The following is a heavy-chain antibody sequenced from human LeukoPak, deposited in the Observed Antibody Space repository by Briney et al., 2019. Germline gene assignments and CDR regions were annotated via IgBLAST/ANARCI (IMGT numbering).Heavy chain of an antibody. Sequence: ASVKVSCKASGYTFIDFYMHWVRQAPGQGLEWMGWINPNNGGTTYAQKFQGRVTMTRDTSISTAYMELGRLTSDDTAMYFCLRDLTYGGISSPDCWGQGSLVTVSS. D-gene: IGHD4/OR15-4a*01. CDR2: INPNNGGT. V-gene: IGHV1-2*02. CDR3: LRDLTYGGISSPDC. CDR1: GYTFIDFY. J-gene: IGHJ4*02.